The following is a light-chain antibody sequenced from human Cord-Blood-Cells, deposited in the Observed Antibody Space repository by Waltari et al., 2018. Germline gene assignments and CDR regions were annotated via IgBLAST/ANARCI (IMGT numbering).Light chain of an antibody. CDR3: MQALQTSIT. CDR2: LGS. J-gene: IGKJ5*01. CDR1: QSLLHSNGYNY. V-gene: IGKV2-28*01. Sequence: DIVMTQSPLSLPVTPVEPASISCSSSQSLLHSNGYNYLDWYLQKPGQSPQLLIYLGSNRASGVPDRFSGSGSGTDFTLKISRVEAEDVGVYYCMQALQTSITFGQGTRLEIK.